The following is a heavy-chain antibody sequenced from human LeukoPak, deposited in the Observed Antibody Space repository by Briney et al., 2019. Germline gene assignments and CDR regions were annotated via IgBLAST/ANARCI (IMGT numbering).Heavy chain of an antibody. V-gene: IGHV1-8*01. CDR3: ARGGYYDSSGYFHYGMDV. Sequence: ASVKVSCKASGYTFTSYDINWVRQATGQGLEWMGWMNPNSGNTGYAQKFQGRVTTTRNTSISTAYMELSSLRSEDTAVYYCARGGYYDSSGYFHYGMDVWGQGTTVTVSS. D-gene: IGHD3-22*01. J-gene: IGHJ6*02. CDR2: MNPNSGNT. CDR1: GYTFTSYD.